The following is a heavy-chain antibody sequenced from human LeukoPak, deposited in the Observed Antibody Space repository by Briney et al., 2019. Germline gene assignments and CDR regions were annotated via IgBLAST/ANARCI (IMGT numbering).Heavy chain of an antibody. J-gene: IGHJ6*03. CDR1: GFTFISYE. Sequence: PGGSLRLSCAASGFTFISYEMNWVRQAPGKGLEWVAYIANSGPTVFYIDSVRGRFTISRDNAKNSLYLQMNSLRAEDTAVYYCARDLGYLGGYYYYDYMDVWGRGTTVTISS. CDR2: IANSGPTV. V-gene: IGHV3-48*03. CDR3: ARDLGYLGGYYYYDYMDV. D-gene: IGHD3-16*01.